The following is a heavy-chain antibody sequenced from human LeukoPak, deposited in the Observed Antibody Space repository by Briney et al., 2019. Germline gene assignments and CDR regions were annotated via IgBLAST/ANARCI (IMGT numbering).Heavy chain of an antibody. J-gene: IGHJ4*02. CDR2: ISSSSSII. Sequence: GGSLRLSCAASGFTFSSYSMNWVRQAPGKGLEWVSYISSSSSIIYYADSVKGRFTISRDNAKNSLYLQMNSLRAEDTAVYYCARGGYDFWSGYRPFDYWGQGTLVTVSS. V-gene: IGHV3-48*01. CDR3: ARGGYDFWSGYRPFDY. D-gene: IGHD3-3*01. CDR1: GFTFSSYS.